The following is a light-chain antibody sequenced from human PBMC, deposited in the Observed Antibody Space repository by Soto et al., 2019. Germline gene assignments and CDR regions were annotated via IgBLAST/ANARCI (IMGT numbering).Light chain of an antibody. CDR3: QQYNSYRA. Sequence: LQRTQSPSTRSASVGDRVTITRRASQSISNWLAWHQQKPGNAPNLLIYKASNLESGVPSRFSGSGSGTEYTLTISSLKPDDFATYYCQQYNSYRAFGQGTKVDIK. J-gene: IGKJ1*01. CDR1: QSISNW. CDR2: KAS. V-gene: IGKV1-5*03.